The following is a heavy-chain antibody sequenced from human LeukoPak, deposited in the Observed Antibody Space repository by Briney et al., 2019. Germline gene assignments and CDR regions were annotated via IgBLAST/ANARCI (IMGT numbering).Heavy chain of an antibody. D-gene: IGHD1-26*01. CDR2: ISGSGGST. Sequence: PGGSLRLSCAASGISFSSYAMNWVRQAPGKGLEWVSGISGSGGSTYYADSVKGRFTISRDNSKNTLYLQMNSLRAEDTAVYYCAKDRSAARVGATPTYYFDYWGQGTLVTVPS. CDR3: AKDRSAARVGATPTYYFDY. V-gene: IGHV3-23*01. CDR1: GISFSSYA. J-gene: IGHJ4*02.